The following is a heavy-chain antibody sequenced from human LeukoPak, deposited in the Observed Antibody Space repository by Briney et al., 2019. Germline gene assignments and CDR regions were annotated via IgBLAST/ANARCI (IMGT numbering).Heavy chain of an antibody. V-gene: IGHV3-74*01. CDR3: AREQYNSLYFDY. Sequence: PGGSLRLSCAASGLTFSSHWMHWVRQAPGKGLVWVSRITNDGSSTTYADSVKGRFTISRDNSKNTLYLQMDSLRGEDTAVYYCAREQYNSLYFDYWGQGTLVTVSS. CDR1: GLTFSSHW. J-gene: IGHJ4*02. D-gene: IGHD1-14*01. CDR2: ITNDGSST.